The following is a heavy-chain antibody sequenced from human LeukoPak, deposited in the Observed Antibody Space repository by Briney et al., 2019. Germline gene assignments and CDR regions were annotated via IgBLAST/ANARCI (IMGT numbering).Heavy chain of an antibody. CDR1: GYTFTGYY. Sequence: ASVKVSCKASGYTFTGYYMHWVRQAPGQGLEWMGRINPNSGGTNYAQKFQGRVTMTRDTSISTAYMELSRLRSDDTAVYYCASPSYPQGGIAAAGTDYWGQGTLVTVSS. J-gene: IGHJ4*02. CDR3: ASPSYPQGGIAAAGTDY. D-gene: IGHD6-13*01. CDR2: INPNSGGT. V-gene: IGHV1-2*06.